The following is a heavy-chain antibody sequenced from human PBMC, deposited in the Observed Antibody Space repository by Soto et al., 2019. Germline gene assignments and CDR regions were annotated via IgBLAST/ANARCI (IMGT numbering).Heavy chain of an antibody. J-gene: IGHJ4*02. Sequence: EVQLVESGGGLVQPGRSLRLSCAASGFTFDEHAMHWVRQAPGKGLEWVSFISWNSDTIGYVDSVKGRFTISRDNAKNSLYLQRNSLRADDTALYYCAKDHSGWNYGIDYWGQGTLVTVSS. CDR2: ISWNSDTI. CDR3: AKDHSGWNYGIDY. D-gene: IGHD1-7*01. V-gene: IGHV3-9*01. CDR1: GFTFDEHA.